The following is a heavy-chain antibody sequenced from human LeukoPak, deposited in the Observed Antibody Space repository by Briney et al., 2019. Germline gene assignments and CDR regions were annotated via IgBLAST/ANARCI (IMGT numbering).Heavy chain of an antibody. J-gene: IGHJ4*02. V-gene: IGHV3-7*01. D-gene: IGHD2-2*01. Sequence: GGSLRLSCAASGLTFSSYWMSWVRQAPGKGLEWVANIKQDGSEKYYVDSVKGRFTISRDNAKNSLYLQMDSLRAEDTAVYYCARDRICSSTGCYLGYWGQGTLVTVSS. CDR1: GLTFSSYW. CDR2: IKQDGSEK. CDR3: ARDRICSSTGCYLGY.